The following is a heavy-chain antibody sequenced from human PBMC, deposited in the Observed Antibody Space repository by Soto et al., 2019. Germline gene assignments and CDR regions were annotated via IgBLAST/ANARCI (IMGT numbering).Heavy chain of an antibody. CDR1: GFTFSGYS. CDR2: ISSGSKTI. Sequence: PEGSLRLSCAASGFTFSGYSVNWVRQAPGKGLEWVSYISSGSKTIYYADSVKGRFTVSRDNARNSQYLQMSSLRDEDTAVYYCAREDILGTRSFDYWGQGTLVTVSS. J-gene: IGHJ4*02. V-gene: IGHV3-48*02. D-gene: IGHD3-9*01. CDR3: AREDILGTRSFDY.